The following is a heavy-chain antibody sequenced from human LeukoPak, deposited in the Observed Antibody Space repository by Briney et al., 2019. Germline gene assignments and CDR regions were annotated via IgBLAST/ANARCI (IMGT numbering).Heavy chain of an antibody. J-gene: IGHJ4*02. CDR3: AKDAKYVFFDY. CDR1: GFTFSSYV. D-gene: IGHD4/OR15-4a*01. Sequence: GGSLRLSCAASGFTFSSYVMSWVRQAPGKGLEWVSAISGSGGSTYYADSVKGRFTVSRDNSKNTLYPQMNSLRAEDTAVYYCAKDAKYVFFDYWGQGTLVTVSS. V-gene: IGHV3-23*01. CDR2: ISGSGGST.